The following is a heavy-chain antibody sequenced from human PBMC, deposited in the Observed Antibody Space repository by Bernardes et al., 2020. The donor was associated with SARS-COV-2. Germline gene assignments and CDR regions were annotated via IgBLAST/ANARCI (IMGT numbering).Heavy chain of an antibody. CDR2: LNEDGSIT. CDR3: VRGLAGSSGS. D-gene: IGHD6-25*01. V-gene: IGHV3-74*01. Sequence: GGSLRLSCAASGFTFSNYGMHWVRQAPGKWLEWVSRLNEDGSITTYADSVKGRFTISRDNAKHTLYRQMHSLRVEDTATYYCVRGLAGSSGSWGQGTLGTVSA. CDR1: GFTFSNYG. J-gene: IGHJ4*02.